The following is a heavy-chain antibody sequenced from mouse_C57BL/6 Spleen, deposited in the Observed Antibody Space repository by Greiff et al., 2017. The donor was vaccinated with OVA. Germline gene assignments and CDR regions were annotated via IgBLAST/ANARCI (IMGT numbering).Heavy chain of an antibody. CDR1: GYTFTSYW. CDR2: IDPSDSYT. Sequence: QVQLQQPGAELVKPGASVKLSCKASGYTFTSYWMQWVKQRPGQGLEWIGEIDPSDSYTNYNQKFKGKATLTVDTSSSTAYMQLSSLTSEDSAVLYRARTGGSFPSFAYWGQGTLVTVSA. CDR3: ARTGGSFPSFAY. J-gene: IGHJ3*01. V-gene: IGHV1-50*01.